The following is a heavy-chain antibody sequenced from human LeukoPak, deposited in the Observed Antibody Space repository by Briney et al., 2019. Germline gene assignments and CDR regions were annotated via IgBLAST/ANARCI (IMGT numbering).Heavy chain of an antibody. Sequence: PGGSLRLSCAASGFTFSSYSMNWVRQAPGKGLEWVSSISSSSSYIYYADSVKGRFTISRDNAKNSLYLQMNSLRAEDTAVYYCASGYSYGSRPYGMDVWGQGTTVTVPS. J-gene: IGHJ6*02. V-gene: IGHV3-21*01. CDR1: GFTFSSYS. CDR2: ISSSSSYI. D-gene: IGHD5-18*01. CDR3: ASGYSYGSRPYGMDV.